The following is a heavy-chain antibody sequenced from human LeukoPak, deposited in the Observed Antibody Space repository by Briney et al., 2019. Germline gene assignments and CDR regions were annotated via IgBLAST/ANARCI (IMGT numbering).Heavy chain of an antibody. V-gene: IGHV3-53*01. Sequence: GGSLRLSCAASGFTVSSNYMSWVRQAPGKGLEWVSVIYSGGSTYYADSVKGRFTISRDNSKSTLYLQMNSLRAEDTAVYYCARVDGYNSYFDYWGQGTLVTVSS. CDR1: GFTVSSNY. CDR3: ARVDGYNSYFDY. CDR2: IYSGGST. D-gene: IGHD5-24*01. J-gene: IGHJ4*02.